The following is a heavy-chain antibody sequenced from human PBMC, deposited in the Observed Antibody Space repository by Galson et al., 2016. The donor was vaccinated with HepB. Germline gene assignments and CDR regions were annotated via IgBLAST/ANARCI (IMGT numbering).Heavy chain of an antibody. CDR1: GFTFEDYG. J-gene: IGHJ6*02. V-gene: IGHV3-20*04. Sequence: SLRLSCAASGFTFEDYGMAWVRQIPGKGLEWVAGINWNGVGTGYADSVKGRFSISRDAAKKSLYLQMSSLRVEDTALYYCARDGRGLDVWGQGTTVTVSS. CDR3: ARDGRGLDV. CDR2: INWNGVGT.